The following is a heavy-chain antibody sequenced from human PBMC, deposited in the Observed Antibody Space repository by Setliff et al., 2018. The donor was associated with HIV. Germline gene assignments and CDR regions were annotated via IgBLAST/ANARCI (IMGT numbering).Heavy chain of an antibody. CDR3: AATPYAGNPYYFDY. CDR2: ISAYSGKT. J-gene: IGHJ4*02. V-gene: IGHV1-18*01. D-gene: IGHD2-15*01. CDR1: GYTFIRYG. Sequence: ASVKVSCKASGYTFIRYGISWVRQAPGQGLEWMGWISAYSGKTNYAQKFQGRVTMTTDTSTSTAYMELRSLRSDDTAVYYCAATPYAGNPYYFDYWGQGTLVTVSS.